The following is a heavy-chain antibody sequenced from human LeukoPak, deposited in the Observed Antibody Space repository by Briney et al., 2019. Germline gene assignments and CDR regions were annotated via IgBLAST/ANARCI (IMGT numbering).Heavy chain of an antibody. CDR1: GYSISSGYY. D-gene: IGHD1-7*01. CDR3: ARDKTGTPLNWFDP. CDR2: IYHSGST. Sequence: PSETLSLPCTVSGYSISSGYYWGWIRQPPGKGLEWIGSIYHSGSTYYNPSLKSRVTISVDTSKNQFSMKLSSVTAADTAVYYCARDKTGTPLNWFDPWGQGTLVTVSS. J-gene: IGHJ5*02. V-gene: IGHV4-38-2*02.